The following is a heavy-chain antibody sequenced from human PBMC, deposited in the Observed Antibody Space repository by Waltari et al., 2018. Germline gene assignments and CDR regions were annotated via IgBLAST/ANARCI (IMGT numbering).Heavy chain of an antibody. Sequence: EVQLVESGGGLVQPGGSLRLSCSASGFTLPGYAMQGVRQDPGKGLEYVSNISSNGGSIYYADSVKDRFTISRDNSKNTLYLQMSSLRAEDTAVYYCVKDNYYDGSGYYPTPGYWGQGTLVTVSS. J-gene: IGHJ4*02. D-gene: IGHD3-22*01. CDR3: VKDNYYDGSGYYPTPGY. V-gene: IGHV3-64D*06. CDR1: GFTLPGYA. CDR2: ISSNGGSI.